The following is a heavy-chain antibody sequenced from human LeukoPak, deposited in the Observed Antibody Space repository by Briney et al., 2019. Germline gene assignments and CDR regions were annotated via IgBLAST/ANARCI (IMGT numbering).Heavy chain of an antibody. D-gene: IGHD3-10*01. Sequence: ASVKVSCKASGYTFTSYAMHWVRQAPGQRLEWMGWINAGNGNTKYSQKFQGRVTITTDTSTSTAYMELRSLRSDDTAVYYCARGGLWFGVRAFDIWGQGTMVTVSS. V-gene: IGHV1-3*01. CDR1: GYTFTSYA. J-gene: IGHJ3*02. CDR3: ARGGLWFGVRAFDI. CDR2: INAGNGNT.